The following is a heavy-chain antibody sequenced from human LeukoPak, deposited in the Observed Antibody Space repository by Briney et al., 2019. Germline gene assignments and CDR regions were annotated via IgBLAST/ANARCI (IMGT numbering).Heavy chain of an antibody. CDR1: GFTFSDYY. D-gene: IGHD2-2*01. CDR3: ARVGEYCSSTSCWGENWFDP. Sequence: PGGSLRLSCAASGFTFSDYYMSWIRQAPGKGLEWVSYISSSGSTIYYADSVKGRFTISRDNAKNSLYLQMNSLRAEDTAVYYCARVGEYCSSTSCWGENWFDPWGQGTLVTVSS. V-gene: IGHV3-11*04. CDR2: ISSSGSTI. J-gene: IGHJ5*02.